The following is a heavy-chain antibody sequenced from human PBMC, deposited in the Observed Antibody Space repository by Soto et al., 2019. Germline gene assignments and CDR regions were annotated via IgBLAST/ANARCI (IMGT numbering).Heavy chain of an antibody. CDR2: IYPGESDT. J-gene: IGHJ3*02. Sequence: GESLKISCKGSGYSFTSYWIGWVRQMPGKGLKWMGIIYPGESDTRYSPSFQGQVTISADKSISTAYLQWSSLKASDTAMYYCARHIPDYDFWSGSPSSDAFDIWGQGTMVTVSS. V-gene: IGHV5-51*01. CDR3: ARHIPDYDFWSGSPSSDAFDI. CDR1: GYSFTSYW. D-gene: IGHD3-3*01.